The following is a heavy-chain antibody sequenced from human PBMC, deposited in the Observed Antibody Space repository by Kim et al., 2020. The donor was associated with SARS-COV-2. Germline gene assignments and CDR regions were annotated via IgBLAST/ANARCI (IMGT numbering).Heavy chain of an antibody. V-gene: IGHV3-66*02. CDR2: IYRCGNT. CDR1: GFTVSSSY. J-gene: IGHJ4*02. Sequence: GGSLRLSCEASGFTVSSSYMNWVRQAPGKGLEWVSIIYRCGNTYYEDSLKGRFTISRDNSKNTLFLQMNSLRAEDTAVYYFARRLPTSWDLDYWGQGTPVTVSS. CDR3: ARRLPTSWDLDY. D-gene: IGHD2-2*01.